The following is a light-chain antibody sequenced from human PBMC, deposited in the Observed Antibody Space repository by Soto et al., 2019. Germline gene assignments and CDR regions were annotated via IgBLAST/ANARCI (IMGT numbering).Light chain of an antibody. CDR2: GAS. V-gene: IGKV3-20*01. CDR3: QQYGSSPIT. J-gene: IGKJ5*01. Sequence: EIVLTQSPGSLSQSPGERATLSCRASQSVSNNYLAWYQQKPGQAPRLLIYGASNRATGIPDRFSGSGSGTDFTLTISRLEPEDCAVYYCQQYGSSPITFGQGTRLEI. CDR1: QSVSNNY.